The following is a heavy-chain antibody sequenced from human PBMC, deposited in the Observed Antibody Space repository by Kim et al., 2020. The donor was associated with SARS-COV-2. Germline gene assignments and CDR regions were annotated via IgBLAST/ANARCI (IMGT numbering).Heavy chain of an antibody. J-gene: IGHJ4*02. CDR2: ISGSGGST. D-gene: IGHD2-15*01. Sequence: GGSLRLSCAASGFTFSSYAMSWVRQAPGKGLEWVSSISGSGGSTYYADSVKGLFTISRDNSKNTLYLQMNSLRAEDRAVYYCAKSSGGYCSGGRCYPFDYCGQRTLVTVSA. CDR1: GFTFSSYA. CDR3: AKSSGGYCSGGRCYPFDY. V-gene: IGHV3-23*01.